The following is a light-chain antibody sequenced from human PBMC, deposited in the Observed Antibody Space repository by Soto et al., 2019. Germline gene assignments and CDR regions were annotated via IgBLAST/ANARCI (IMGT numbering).Light chain of an antibody. CDR3: QQYNNWPLT. Sequence: EIVITQSPATLSVSPGERATLSCRASQSVSINLAWYQQKPGQAPRLLIYGASTRATGIPARFSGSGSGTEFTLTISSLQSEDFAVYYCQQYNNWPLTFGPGTKVDIK. V-gene: IGKV3-15*01. J-gene: IGKJ3*01. CDR2: GAS. CDR1: QSVSIN.